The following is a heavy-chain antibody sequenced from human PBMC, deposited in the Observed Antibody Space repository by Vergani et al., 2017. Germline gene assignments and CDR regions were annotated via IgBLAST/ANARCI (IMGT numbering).Heavy chain of an antibody. V-gene: IGHV4-34*01. Sequence: QVQLQQWGAGLLKPSETLSLTCAVYGGSFSGYYWSWIRQPPGKGLEWIGEINHSGSTNYNPSLKSRVTISVDTSKNQFSLKLSSVTAAATAVYYCARVGRQQLVQPYYFDYWGQGTLVTVSS. CDR1: GGSFSGYY. CDR2: INHSGST. J-gene: IGHJ4*02. D-gene: IGHD6-13*01. CDR3: ARVGRQQLVQPYYFDY.